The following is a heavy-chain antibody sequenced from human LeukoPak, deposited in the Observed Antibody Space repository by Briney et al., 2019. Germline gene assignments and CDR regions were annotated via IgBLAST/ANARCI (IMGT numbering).Heavy chain of an antibody. Sequence: PSGTLSLTCAVSGGSISSSDWWSWVRQPPGKGLEWIGEIYHSGSTNYNPSLKSRVTISVDKSKNQFSLKLSSVTAADTAVYYCARGGGGNSVNDAFDIWGQGTMVTVSS. CDR3: ARGGGGNSVNDAFDI. J-gene: IGHJ3*02. V-gene: IGHV4-4*02. CDR2: IYHSGST. CDR1: GGSISSSDW. D-gene: IGHD4-23*01.